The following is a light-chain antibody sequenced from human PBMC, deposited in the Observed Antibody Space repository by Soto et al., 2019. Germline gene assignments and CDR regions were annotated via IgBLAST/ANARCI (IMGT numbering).Light chain of an antibody. V-gene: IGLV1-44*01. Sequence: QSVLTQPPSASGTPGQRVNISCSGSSSNIASNAVNWYQQLPGTAPKLLIFSNNQRPSGVPDRFSGSKSGTSASLAISGLQSDDEADYYCAAWDDSLNAVVFGGRTKLTVL. CDR2: SNN. CDR1: SSNIASNA. J-gene: IGLJ2*01. CDR3: AAWDDSLNAVV.